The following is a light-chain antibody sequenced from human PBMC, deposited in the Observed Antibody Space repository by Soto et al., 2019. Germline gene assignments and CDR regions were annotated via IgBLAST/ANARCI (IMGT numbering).Light chain of an antibody. CDR3: QQRSTLPLT. CDR2: DTS. V-gene: IGKV3-11*01. J-gene: IGKJ4*02. CDR1: QSVSSY. Sequence: EIVLTQSPATLSLSPGEGATLSCRASQSVSSYLAWYQQKPGQAPRLLIYDTSNRAGGVPARFSSSGSATDFTLTINSLQPEDFAVYYCQQRSTLPLTFGGGTKVEIK.